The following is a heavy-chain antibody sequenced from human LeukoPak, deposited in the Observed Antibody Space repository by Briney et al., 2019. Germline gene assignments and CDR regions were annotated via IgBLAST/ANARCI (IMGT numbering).Heavy chain of an antibody. V-gene: IGHV3-21*01. CDR1: GFTFSSYS. CDR3: ASAPRDAFDI. J-gene: IGHJ3*02. Sequence: MSGGSLRLSCAASGFTFSSYSMNWVRQAPGKGLEWVSSISSSSSYIYYADSVKGRFTISRDNAKNSLYLQMNSLRAEDTAVYYCASAPRDAFDIWGQGTMVTVSS. CDR2: ISSSSSYI.